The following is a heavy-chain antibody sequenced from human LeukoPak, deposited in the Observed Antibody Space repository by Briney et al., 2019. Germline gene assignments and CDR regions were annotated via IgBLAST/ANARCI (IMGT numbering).Heavy chain of an antibody. CDR2: ISNSGNTI. J-gene: IGHJ6*02. Sequence: GVALRLSCAASGFTFSDWFVSWIRQAPGRGLEWVSYISNSGNTIYYADSVKGRFTISRDNAKKTVNLQMNSLRAEDTAIYYCARGHFGLDVWGQGPTVTVSS. CDR1: GFTFSDWF. CDR3: ARGHFGLDV. V-gene: IGHV3-11*01.